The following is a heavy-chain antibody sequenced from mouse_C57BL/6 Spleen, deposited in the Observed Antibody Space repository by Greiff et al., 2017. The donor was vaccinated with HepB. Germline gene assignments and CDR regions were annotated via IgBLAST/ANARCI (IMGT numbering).Heavy chain of an antibody. CDR3: TIITTVVDY. CDR2: IDPETGGT. Sequence: QVHVKQSGAELVRPGASVTLSCKASGYTFTDYEMHWVKQTPVHGLEWIGAIDPETGGTAYNQKFKGKAILTADKSSSTAYMELRSLTSEDSAVYYCTIITTVVDYWGQGTTLTVSS. CDR1: GYTFTDYE. J-gene: IGHJ2*01. D-gene: IGHD1-1*01. V-gene: IGHV1-15*01.